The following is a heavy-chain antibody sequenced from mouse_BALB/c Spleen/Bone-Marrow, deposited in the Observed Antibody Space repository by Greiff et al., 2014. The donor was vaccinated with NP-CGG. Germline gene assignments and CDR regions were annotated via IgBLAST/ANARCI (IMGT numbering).Heavy chain of an antibody. J-gene: IGHJ2*01. V-gene: IGHV1-54*01. CDR1: GYAFTSYL. D-gene: IGHD3-2*01. CDR2: INPGSGGA. Sequence: QVQLQQPGAELVRPGTSVKVSCKASGYAFTSYLIEWIKQRPGQGLEWIGVINPGSGGANYNEKFKGKATLTVDKSSSTAYMQISSLTSDDSAVYFCAREWTARTPSYWGQGTALTVSS. CDR3: AREWTARTPSY.